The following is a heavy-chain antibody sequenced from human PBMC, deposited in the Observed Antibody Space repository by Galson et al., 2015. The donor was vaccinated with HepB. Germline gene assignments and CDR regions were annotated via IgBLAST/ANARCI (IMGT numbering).Heavy chain of an antibody. J-gene: IGHJ4*02. D-gene: IGHD3-22*01. Sequence: SLRLSCAASGFTFSRYGMHWVRQAPGKGLEWVSAISGSGGSTYHADSVKGRFTISRDNSKNTLYLQMNSLRAEDTAVYYCAPYDDSSGYFPRFDYWGQGTLVTVSS. CDR3: APYDDSSGYFPRFDY. CDR1: GFTFSRYG. CDR2: ISGSGGST. V-gene: IGHV3-23*01.